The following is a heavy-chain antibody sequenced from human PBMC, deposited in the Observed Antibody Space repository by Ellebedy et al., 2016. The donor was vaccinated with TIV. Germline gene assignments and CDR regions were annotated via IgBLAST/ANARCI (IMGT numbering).Heavy chain of an antibody. CDR2: SNPYSGNT. CDR1: GYTFTNYP. V-gene: IGHV1-18*01. J-gene: IGHJ6*02. CDR3: ATEWRDYYYYGMDV. D-gene: IGHD5-12*01. Sequence: AASVKVSCKASGYTFTNYPISWVRQAPGQGLEWMGWSNPYSGNTKYVQQLQGRVTITRDTSASTVYMDLSSLRSEDTAVYYCATEWRDYYYYGMDVWGQGTTVTVSS.